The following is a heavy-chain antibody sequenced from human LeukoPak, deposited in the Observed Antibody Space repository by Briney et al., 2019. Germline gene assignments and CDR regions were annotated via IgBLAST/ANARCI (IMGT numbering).Heavy chain of an antibody. CDR1: GFTFSSYW. D-gene: IGHD6-13*01. V-gene: IGHV3-74*01. CDR2: INSDGSST. CDR3: ARDGRVTSTWDNFDF. J-gene: IGHJ4*02. Sequence: PGGSLRLSCAASGFTFSSYWMHWVRQAPGKGLVWVSRINSDGSSTSYADSVKGRFTISRDNAKNSLYLQMNSLRDEDTAVYYCARDGRVTSTWDNFDFWGQGTLVTVSS.